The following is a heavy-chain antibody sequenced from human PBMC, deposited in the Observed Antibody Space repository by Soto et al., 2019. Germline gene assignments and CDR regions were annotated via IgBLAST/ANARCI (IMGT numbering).Heavy chain of an antibody. CDR3: AREHGAVPGTVDY. CDR2: IFHNGIS. Sequence: QVQLQESGPGLVKPSETLSLTCTVSGGSVRSGIYYWSWIRQPPGKTLEWIGYIFHNGISKSSPSLKSRVTISIDTSKNQFSLNLRSVTAADTAVYYCAREHGAVPGTVDYWGQGTLVTVAS. V-gene: IGHV4-61*01. D-gene: IGHD6-19*01. J-gene: IGHJ4*02. CDR1: GGSVRSGIYY.